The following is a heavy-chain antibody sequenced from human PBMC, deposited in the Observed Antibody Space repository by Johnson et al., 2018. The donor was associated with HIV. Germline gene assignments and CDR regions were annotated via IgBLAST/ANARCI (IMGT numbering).Heavy chain of an antibody. D-gene: IGHD3-22*01. CDR2: INWNGGSK. CDR3: ARGIVVVTRGPGSDAFDI. V-gene: IGHV3-20*04. J-gene: IGHJ3*02. Sequence: VQLVESGGGVVRPGGSLRLSCAASGFTFDDYGMTWVRQAPGKGLEWVSGINWNGGSKGYVEYVKGRFAVSRDNAKNSLYLQMNSLRAEDTALYYCARGIVVVTRGPGSDAFDIWGQGTMVTVSS. CDR1: GFTFDDYG.